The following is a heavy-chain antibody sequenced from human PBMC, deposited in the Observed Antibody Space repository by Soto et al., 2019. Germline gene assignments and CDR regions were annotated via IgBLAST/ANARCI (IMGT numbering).Heavy chain of an antibody. CDR2: IYYSGST. V-gene: IGHV4-39*01. J-gene: IGHJ6*02. D-gene: IGHD1-26*01. Sequence: SETLSLTYPVSGGSISSSSYYWGWIRQPPGKGLEWIGSIYYSGSTYYNPSLKSRVTISVDTSKNQFSLKLSSVTAADTAVYYCARRSGAGGMDVWGQGTTVTVSS. CDR1: GGSISSSSYY. CDR3: ARRSGAGGMDV.